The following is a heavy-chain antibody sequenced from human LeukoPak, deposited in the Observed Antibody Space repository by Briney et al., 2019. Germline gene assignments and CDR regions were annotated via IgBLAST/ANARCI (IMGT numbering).Heavy chain of an antibody. CDR2: IIPILGIA. Sequence: SVKVSCKASGGTFSSYAISWVRQAPGQGLEWMGRIIPILGIANYAQKFQGRVTITADKSTSTAYVELSSLRSEDTAVYYCARLYHYYDSSGPTDPFDYWGQGTLVTVSS. D-gene: IGHD3-22*01. J-gene: IGHJ4*02. CDR3: ARLYHYYDSSGPTDPFDY. CDR1: GGTFSSYA. V-gene: IGHV1-69*04.